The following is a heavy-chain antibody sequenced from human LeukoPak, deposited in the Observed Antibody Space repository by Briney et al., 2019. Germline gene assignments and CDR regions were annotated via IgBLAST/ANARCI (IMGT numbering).Heavy chain of an antibody. CDR1: GGSIXXXX. CDR3: ARGGDGDYLSXXXFDI. V-gene: IGHV4-59*01. D-gene: IGHD4-17*01. J-gene: IGHJ2*01. Sequence: SLTXTVSGGSIXXXXXTWXXXXPXXGXEWXXXXYNNGSPNYSPSLKSRVTISLDTSKNQFSLKLNSVTAADTAVYYCARGGDGDYLSXXXFDIWGRGTXVXXXX. CDR2: XYNNGSP.